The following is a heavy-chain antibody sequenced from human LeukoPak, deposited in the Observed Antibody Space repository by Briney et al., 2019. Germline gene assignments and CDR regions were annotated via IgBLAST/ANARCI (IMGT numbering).Heavy chain of an antibody. CDR2: ISSSSSYI. D-gene: IGHD3-22*01. CDR3: TRDWGAYYDSSGYYY. Sequence: GGSLRLSCAASGVTFSSYSMNWVRQAPGKGLEWVSSISSSSSYIYYADSVKGRFTISRDNAKNSLYLQMNSLRAEDTAVYYCTRDWGAYYDSSGYYYWGQGTLVTVSS. CDR1: GVTFSSYS. V-gene: IGHV3-21*01. J-gene: IGHJ4*02.